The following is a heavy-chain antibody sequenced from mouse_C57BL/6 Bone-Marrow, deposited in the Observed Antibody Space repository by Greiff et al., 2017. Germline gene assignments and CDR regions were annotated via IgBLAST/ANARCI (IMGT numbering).Heavy chain of an antibody. CDR3: AREGNGFAY. J-gene: IGHJ3*01. CDR1: GYSITSGYY. V-gene: IGHV3-6*01. D-gene: IGHD2-1*01. Sequence: EVKLVESGPGLVKPSQSLSLPCSVTGYSITSGYYWNWIRQFPGNKLEWMGYISYDGSNNYNPSLKNRISITRETSKNQFFLKLNSVTTEDTATYYCAREGNGFAYWGQGTLVTVSA. CDR2: ISYDGSN.